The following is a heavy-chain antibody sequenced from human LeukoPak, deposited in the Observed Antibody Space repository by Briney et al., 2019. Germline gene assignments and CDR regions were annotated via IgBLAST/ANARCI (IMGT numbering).Heavy chain of an antibody. J-gene: IGHJ6*03. CDR3: AKGQAGTTPGYYYYYMDV. D-gene: IGHD1-1*01. Sequence: PGGSLRLSCAASGFTFSSYGMHWVRQAPGKGLEWVAFIRYDGSNKYYADSVKGRFTISRDNSKNTLYLQMNSLRAEDTAVYYCAKGQAGTTPGYYYYYMDVWGKGTTVTVSS. V-gene: IGHV3-30*02. CDR2: IRYDGSNK. CDR1: GFTFSSYG.